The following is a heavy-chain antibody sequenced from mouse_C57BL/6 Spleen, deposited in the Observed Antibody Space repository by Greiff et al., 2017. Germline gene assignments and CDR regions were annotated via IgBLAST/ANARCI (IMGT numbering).Heavy chain of an antibody. V-gene: IGHV5-17*01. Sequence: EVKLVESGGGLVKPGGSLKLSCAASGFTFSDYGMHWVRQAPEKGLEWVAYISSGSSTIYYADTVKGRFTISRDNAKNTLFLQMTSLRSEDTAMYYCARGPYDYGAMDYWGQGTSVTVSS. D-gene: IGHD2-4*01. CDR3: ARGPYDYGAMDY. J-gene: IGHJ4*01. CDR1: GFTFSDYG. CDR2: ISSGSSTI.